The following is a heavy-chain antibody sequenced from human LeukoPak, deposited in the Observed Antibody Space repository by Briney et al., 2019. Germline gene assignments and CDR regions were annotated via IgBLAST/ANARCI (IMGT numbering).Heavy chain of an antibody. J-gene: IGHJ4*02. Sequence: SETLSLTCTVSGGSISSYYWSRIRQPPGKGLEWIGYIYYSGSTNYNPSLKSRVTISVDTSKNQFSLKLSSVTAADTAVYYCARLQLDSSSWYDYWGQGTLVTVSS. CDR2: IYYSGST. D-gene: IGHD6-13*01. CDR3: ARLQLDSSSWYDY. V-gene: IGHV4-59*01. CDR1: GGSISSYY.